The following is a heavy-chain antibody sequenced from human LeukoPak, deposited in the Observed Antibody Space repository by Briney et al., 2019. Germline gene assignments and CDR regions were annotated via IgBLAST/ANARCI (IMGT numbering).Heavy chain of an antibody. CDR2: IYSGGST. V-gene: IGHV3-66*01. Sequence: GGSLRLSCAASGFTFSSYAMSWVRQAPGKGLEWVSVIYSGGSTYYADSVKGRFTISRDNSKNTLYLQMNSLRAEDTAVYYCASSIVGALDAFDIWGQGTMVTVSS. J-gene: IGHJ3*02. D-gene: IGHD1-26*01. CDR1: GFTFSSYA. CDR3: ASSIVGALDAFDI.